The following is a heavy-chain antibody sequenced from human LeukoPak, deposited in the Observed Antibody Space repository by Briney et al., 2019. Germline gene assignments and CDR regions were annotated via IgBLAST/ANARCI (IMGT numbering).Heavy chain of an antibody. CDR3: AKGTVAASGTFDY. Sequence: PGGSLRLSCANSGFTFSSYAMTWVRQAPGKGLEWVSTISASGGNAYYADSVKGRFTMSRDNSKNTLYLQMNSLRAEDTAVYYCAKGTVAASGTFDYWGQGTLVTVSS. V-gene: IGHV3-23*01. J-gene: IGHJ4*02. CDR1: GFTFSSYA. D-gene: IGHD6-19*01. CDR2: ISASGGNA.